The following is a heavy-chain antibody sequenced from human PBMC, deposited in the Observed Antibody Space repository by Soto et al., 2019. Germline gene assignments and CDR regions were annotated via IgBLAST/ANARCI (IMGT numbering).Heavy chain of an antibody. J-gene: IGHJ4*02. CDR1: GFTFSSYG. CDR2: ISYDGSNK. CDR3: AKGYYDFWSGYGYYFDS. V-gene: IGHV3-30*18. D-gene: IGHD3-3*01. Sequence: QVQLVESGGGVVQPGRSLRLSCAASGFTFSSYGMHWVSQAPGMGLEWVAVISYDGSNKYYADSVKGRFTISRDNSKNTRYLHMNSLRAEDTAVYYCAKGYYDFWSGYGYYFDSWGQGTLVTVSS.